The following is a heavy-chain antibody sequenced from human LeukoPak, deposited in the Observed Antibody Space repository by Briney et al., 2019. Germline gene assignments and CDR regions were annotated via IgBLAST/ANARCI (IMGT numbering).Heavy chain of an antibody. J-gene: IGHJ4*02. V-gene: IGHV3-23*01. CDR1: GFTFSSYA. CDR2: ISGSGGST. D-gene: IGHD6-6*01. Sequence: GGSLRLSCAASGFTFSSYATSWVRQAPGKGLEWVSAISGSGGSTYYADSVKGRFTISRDDSKNTLYLQMNSLRAEDTAVYYCAKGLAARGNYWGQGTLVTVSS. CDR3: AKGLAARGNY.